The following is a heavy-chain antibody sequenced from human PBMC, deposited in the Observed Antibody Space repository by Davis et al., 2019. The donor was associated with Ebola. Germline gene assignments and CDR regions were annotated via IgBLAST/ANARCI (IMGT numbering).Heavy chain of an antibody. Sequence: GESLKISCAASGFTFNSHNMNWVRQPPGKGLEWVSHINHDSTAIYYADSVKGRFTISRDNAKNSLYLQMNSLRAEDTAVYYCARDGVVGANDGMDVWGQGTTVTVSS. CDR1: GFTFNSHN. J-gene: IGHJ6*02. V-gene: IGHV3-48*04. D-gene: IGHD1-26*01. CDR3: ARDGVVGANDGMDV. CDR2: INHDSTAI.